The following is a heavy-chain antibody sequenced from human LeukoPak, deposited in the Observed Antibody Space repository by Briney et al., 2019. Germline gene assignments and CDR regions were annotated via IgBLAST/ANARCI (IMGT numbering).Heavy chain of an antibody. CDR3: ARDPWSYGSGTQGCWFDP. J-gene: IGHJ5*02. D-gene: IGHD3-10*01. Sequence: RASVNVSCKASGYTFTSYGISWVRQAPGQGLEWMGWISAYNGNTNYAQKLQGRVTMTTDTSTSTAYMELRSLRSDDTAVYYCARDPWSYGSGTQGCWFDPWGQGTLVTVSS. V-gene: IGHV1-18*01. CDR1: GYTFTSYG. CDR2: ISAYNGNT.